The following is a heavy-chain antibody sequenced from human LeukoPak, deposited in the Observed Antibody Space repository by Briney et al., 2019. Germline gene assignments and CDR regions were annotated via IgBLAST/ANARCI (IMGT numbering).Heavy chain of an antibody. J-gene: IGHJ4*02. V-gene: IGHV4-59*08. Sequence: PSETLSLTCTVSGASISSAYWSWVRGPPEEGLEWIRYIHYSGSTTYNPSLKSRVTMSVDTSKHQFSLKLTSVTAADTAVFYCARSYSSGWFYFDDGGQGTLVTVSS. D-gene: IGHD6-19*01. CDR2: IHYSGST. CDR3: ARSYSSGWFYFDD. CDR1: GASISSAY.